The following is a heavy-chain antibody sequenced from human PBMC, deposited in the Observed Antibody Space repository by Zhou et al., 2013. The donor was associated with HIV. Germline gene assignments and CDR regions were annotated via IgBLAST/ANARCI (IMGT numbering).Heavy chain of an antibody. CDR1: GFTFTGYT. D-gene: IGHD7-27*01. CDR2: IAGSGDT. CDR3: ARDRGNWGSDFDY. V-gene: IGHV1-3*01. J-gene: IGHJ4*02. Sequence: QVQLVQSGAEVKKPGASVKVSCKASGFTFTGYTMHWVRQAPGQRLEWMGWIAGSGDTKYSQMFQARVTITRDTSTNKAYMEVRSLISTDTAVYYCARDRGNWGSDFDYWGQGALVTVSS.